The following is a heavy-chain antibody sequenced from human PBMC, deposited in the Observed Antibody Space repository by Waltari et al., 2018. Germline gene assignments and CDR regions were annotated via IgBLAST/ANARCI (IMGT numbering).Heavy chain of an antibody. J-gene: IGHJ3*02. D-gene: IGHD6-13*01. V-gene: IGHV1-2*06. Sequence: QVQLVQSGAEVKKPGASVTVSCKASGSTFTGYYMHWVRQAPGQGSAWMGRITPSSGGTNYAQKFQGRVTMTRDTSSSTAYMELSRLRSDDTAVYYCASEPGIAAAEDTFDIWGQGTMVTVSS. CDR3: ASEPGIAAAEDTFDI. CDR1: GSTFTGYY. CDR2: ITPSSGGT.